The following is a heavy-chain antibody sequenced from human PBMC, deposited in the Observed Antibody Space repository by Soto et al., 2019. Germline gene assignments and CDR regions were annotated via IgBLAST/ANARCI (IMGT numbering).Heavy chain of an antibody. J-gene: IGHJ6*01. CDR3: ARHVFTYYYDTSGYARRHYYSG. D-gene: IGHD3-22*01. V-gene: IGHV4-34*01. CDR1: GGSFSDHY. CDR2: INHSGIT. Sequence: LPETLSLTCAVYGGSFSDHYWSWIRQSPAKGLEWIGEINHSGITNYNPSLKSRVTISVDTSKNQLSLKLSSVTAADTAVYYCARHVFTYYYDTSGYARRHYYSG.